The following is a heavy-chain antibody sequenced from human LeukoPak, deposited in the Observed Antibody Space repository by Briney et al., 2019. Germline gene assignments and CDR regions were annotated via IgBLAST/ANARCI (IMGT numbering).Heavy chain of an antibody. CDR3: ARYGDSFES. V-gene: IGHV4-59*01. J-gene: IGHJ4*02. CDR1: GGSISSDF. Sequence: SETLSLTCTVSGGSISSDFWSWIRQPPGKGLEWIGYIKYSGSTYYNPSLKSRVTISLDTSKNQFSLKLSSVTPADTAVYFCARYGDSFESWGQGTLVTVSS. CDR2: IKYSGST. D-gene: IGHD3/OR15-3a*01.